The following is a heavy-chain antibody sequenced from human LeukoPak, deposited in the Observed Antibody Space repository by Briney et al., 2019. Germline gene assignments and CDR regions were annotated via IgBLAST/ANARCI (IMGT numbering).Heavy chain of an antibody. CDR3: ARFRYCTNGVCPYYFDY. CDR1: GFTFSNYW. Sequence: GGSLRLSCAASGFTFSNYWMSCVRQAPGKGLEWVANIKQDGSEKYYVDSVKGRFTISRDNAKNSLYLQMNSLRAEDTAVYYCARFRYCTNGVCPYYFDYWGQGTLVTVSS. V-gene: IGHV3-7*01. CDR2: IKQDGSEK. D-gene: IGHD2-8*01. J-gene: IGHJ4*02.